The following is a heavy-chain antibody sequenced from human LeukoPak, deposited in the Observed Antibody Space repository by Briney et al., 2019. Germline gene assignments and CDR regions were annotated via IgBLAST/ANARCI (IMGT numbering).Heavy chain of an antibody. V-gene: IGHV4-59*01. CDR2: IYYSGST. D-gene: IGHD2-15*01. CDR3: ARSAGVYCSGGSCYSGWFDP. J-gene: IGHJ5*02. Sequence: SETLSLTCTVSGGSISSYYWSWIRQPPGKGLEWIGYIYYSGSTNYNPSLKSRVTISVDTSKNQFSLKLSSVTAADTAVYYCARSAGVYCSGGSCYSGWFDPWGQGTLVTVSS. CDR1: GGSISSYY.